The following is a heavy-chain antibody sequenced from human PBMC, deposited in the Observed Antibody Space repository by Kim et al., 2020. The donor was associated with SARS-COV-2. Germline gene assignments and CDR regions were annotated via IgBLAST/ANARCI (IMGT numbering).Heavy chain of an antibody. Sequence: SQKFQGRVTITRDTSASTAYMELSSLRSEDTAVYYCARASYCRGDCYPPDYWGQGTLVTVSS. CDR3: ARASYCRGDCYPPDY. J-gene: IGHJ4*02. D-gene: IGHD2-21*02. V-gene: IGHV1-3*01.